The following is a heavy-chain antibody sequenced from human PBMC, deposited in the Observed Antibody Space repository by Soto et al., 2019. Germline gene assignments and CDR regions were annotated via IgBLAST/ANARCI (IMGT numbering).Heavy chain of an antibody. D-gene: IGHD3-3*01. J-gene: IGHJ5*02. Sequence: PSETLSLTCTVSGGSIIGSGFHWAWIRQPPGKGLEWIGSIYYSGTANYSPSLKSRLAIDVDTSKNQFSLRLSSVTAADTAVYYCARHTKPIAAYDFWSGYYTIGWFDPWGQGTLVTVSS. CDR3: ARHTKPIAAYDFWSGYYTIGWFDP. CDR2: IYYSGTA. CDR1: GGSIIGSGFH. V-gene: IGHV4-39*01.